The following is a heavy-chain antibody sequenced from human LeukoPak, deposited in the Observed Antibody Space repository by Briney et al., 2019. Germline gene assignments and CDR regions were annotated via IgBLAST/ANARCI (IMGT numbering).Heavy chain of an antibody. J-gene: IGHJ4*02. CDR2: IYSGGST. V-gene: IGHV3-53*01. CDR3: ARGRHCSSTSCSGY. D-gene: IGHD2-2*01. CDR1: GFTVSSNY. Sequence: PGGSLRLSCAASGFTVSSNYMSWVRQAPGKGLEWVSVIYSGGSTYYADSVKGRFTISRDNSKNTLYLQMNSLRAEDTAVYYCARGRHCSSTSCSGYWGQGTLVTVSS.